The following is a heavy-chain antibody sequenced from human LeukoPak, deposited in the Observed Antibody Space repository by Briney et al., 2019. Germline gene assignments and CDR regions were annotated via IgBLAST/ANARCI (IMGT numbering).Heavy chain of an antibody. Sequence: GGSLRLSCAASGFTFSSYAVTWVRQAPGKGLEWVSGITGSGDTTFYAASVKGRFTISRDKSKNTLYLQMHSLRAEDTAVYYCVKDYSTIPAAANPLFDYWGQGALVTVSS. CDR2: ITGSGDTT. J-gene: IGHJ4*02. CDR1: GFTFSSYA. V-gene: IGHV3-23*01. CDR3: VKDYSTIPAAANPLFDY. D-gene: IGHD6-13*01.